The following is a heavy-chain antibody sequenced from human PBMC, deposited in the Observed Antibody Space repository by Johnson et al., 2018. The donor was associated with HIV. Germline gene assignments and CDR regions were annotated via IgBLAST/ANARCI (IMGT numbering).Heavy chain of an antibody. CDR1: GFTFSSYW. J-gene: IGHJ3*02. CDR3: ARANGQLGGAFDI. V-gene: IGHV3-7*05. CDR2: IKQDGSEK. Sequence: EVQVVESGGGLVQPGGSLRLSCAVSGFTFSSYWMTWVRQAPGKGLEWVANIKQDGSEKYYVDSVKGRFTISRDNAKNSLYLQRNSLRAEDTAVYYCARANGQLGGAFDIWGQGTMVTVSS. D-gene: IGHD6-6*01.